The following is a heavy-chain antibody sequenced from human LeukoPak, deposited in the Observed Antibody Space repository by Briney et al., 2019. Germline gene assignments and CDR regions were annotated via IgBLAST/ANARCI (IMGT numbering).Heavy chain of an antibody. CDR2: INHSGST. CDR1: GGFFSGYY. V-gene: IGHV4-34*01. CDR3: ARGDTYYYDSSGSYNWFDP. D-gene: IGHD3-22*01. Sequence: SETLSLTCAVYGGFFSGYYWSWIRQPPGKGLEWIGEINHSGSTNYNPSLKSRVTISVDTSKNQFSLKLSSVTAADTAVYYCARGDTYYYDSSGSYNWFDPWGQGTLVTVSS. J-gene: IGHJ5*02.